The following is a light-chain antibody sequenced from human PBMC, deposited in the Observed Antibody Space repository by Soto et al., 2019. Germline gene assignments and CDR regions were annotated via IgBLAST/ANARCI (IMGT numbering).Light chain of an antibody. J-gene: IGKJ2*01. CDR3: QQYYTPPHT. V-gene: IGKV4-1*01. CDR1: QSLLYSATNKNY. CDR2: CAS. Sequence: DIVMTQSPDSLAVSLGERATINCKSSQSLLYSATNKNYLAWYQQKPGQPPKLLIYCASTRESGVPDRFSGSGSGTDFALTISSLQAEDVAVYYCQQYYTPPHTFGQGTKLEIK.